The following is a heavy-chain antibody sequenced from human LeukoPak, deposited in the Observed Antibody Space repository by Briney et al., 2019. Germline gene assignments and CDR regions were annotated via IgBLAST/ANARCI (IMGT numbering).Heavy chain of an antibody. CDR2: IRYDGSNK. V-gene: IGHV3-30*02. Sequence: PGGSLRLSCAASGFTFSSYGMHWVRQAPGKGLEWVAFIRYDGSNKYYADSVKGRFTISRDNSKNTLYLQMNSLRAEDTAVYYCANGIAVAGPFRYWGQGTLVTVSS. CDR1: GFTFSSYG. D-gene: IGHD6-19*01. CDR3: ANGIAVAGPFRY. J-gene: IGHJ4*02.